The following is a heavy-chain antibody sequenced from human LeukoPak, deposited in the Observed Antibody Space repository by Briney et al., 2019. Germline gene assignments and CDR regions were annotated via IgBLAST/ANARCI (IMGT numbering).Heavy chain of an antibody. CDR1: GYTFTSYG. D-gene: IGHD6-13*01. Sequence: ASVKVSCKASGYTFTSYGISWVRQAPGQGLEWMGWISAYNGNTNYAQKLQGRVTMTTDTSTSTAYMELRSLRSDDTAVYYCAGDEYSSSSTGYSSSWYDQKFDYWGQGTLVTVSS. V-gene: IGHV1-18*01. CDR3: AGDEYSSSSTGYSSSWYDQKFDY. CDR2: ISAYNGNT. J-gene: IGHJ4*02.